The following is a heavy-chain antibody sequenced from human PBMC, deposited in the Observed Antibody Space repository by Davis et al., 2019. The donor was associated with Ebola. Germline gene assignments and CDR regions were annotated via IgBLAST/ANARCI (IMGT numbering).Heavy chain of an antibody. CDR3: ARLGQQLLLGDWDY. D-gene: IGHD6-19*01. CDR1: GYSFTRYY. CDR2: INPNYGST. Sequence: GESLKISCKASGYSFTRYYIHWVRQAPGQGPEWMGQINPNYGSTVYAQKFQGRVTMTRDKSTNTVYMELTGLRSEDTAVYYCARLGQQLLLGDWDYWGQGTLVTVSS. V-gene: IGHV1-46*01. J-gene: IGHJ4*02.